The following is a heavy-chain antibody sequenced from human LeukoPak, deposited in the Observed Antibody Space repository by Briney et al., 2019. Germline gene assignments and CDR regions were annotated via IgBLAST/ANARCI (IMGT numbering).Heavy chain of an antibody. J-gene: IGHJ4*02. Sequence: SETLSLTCTVSGDSITSSSYYWAWIRQPPGKGLEWIGSIYYTGSTYYNPSLKSRVTISVDTSKNQFSLKLSSVTAADTAVYYCARSARYYYDSSGYSEGTDYWGQGTLVTVSS. D-gene: IGHD3-22*01. CDR2: IYYTGST. CDR1: GDSITSSSYY. V-gene: IGHV4-39*01. CDR3: ARSARYYYDSSGYSEGTDY.